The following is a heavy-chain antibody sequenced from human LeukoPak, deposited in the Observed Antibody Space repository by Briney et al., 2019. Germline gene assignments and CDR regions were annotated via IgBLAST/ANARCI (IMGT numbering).Heavy chain of an antibody. Sequence: PSETLSLTCTVSGGSLTSYYWSWIRQPPGKGLEWIGYIYYSGSTKYNPSLKSRVTISVDMSKNQFSLNLSSVTAADTAVYYCARGALLVVEAAAGTDYWGQGTLVTVSS. V-gene: IGHV4-59*01. D-gene: IGHD6-13*01. CDR1: GGSLTSYY. CDR3: ARGALLVVEAAAGTDY. CDR2: IYYSGST. J-gene: IGHJ4*02.